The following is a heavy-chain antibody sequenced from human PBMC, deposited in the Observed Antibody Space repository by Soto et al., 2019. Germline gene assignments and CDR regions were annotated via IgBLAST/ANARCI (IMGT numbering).Heavy chain of an antibody. Sequence: GASVKVSCKTSGYTFTNYDIMWVRRVAGQGLEWMGWVNPNSGNTGYAQKFQDRVTMTRDRFISTACMELRSLTYEDTAVYYCARGRRANFAPWGQGTLVTVSS. J-gene: IGHJ5*02. CDR2: VNPNSGNT. D-gene: IGHD6-25*01. CDR1: GYTFTNYD. CDR3: ARGRRANFAP. V-gene: IGHV1-8*01.